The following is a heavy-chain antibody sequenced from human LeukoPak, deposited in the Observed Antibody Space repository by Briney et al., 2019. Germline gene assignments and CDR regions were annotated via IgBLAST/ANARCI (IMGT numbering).Heavy chain of an antibody. J-gene: IGHJ3*02. CDR1: GFTFSSYA. CDR2: ISGSGGST. V-gene: IGHV3-23*01. Sequence: GGSLRVYCAASGFTFSSYAMSWVRQAPGKGLEWVSAISGSGGSTYYADSVKGRFTISRDNSKNTLYLQMNSLRAEDTAVYYCAKSGLAIAAPDAFDIWGQGTMVTVSS. D-gene: IGHD6-13*01. CDR3: AKSGLAIAAPDAFDI.